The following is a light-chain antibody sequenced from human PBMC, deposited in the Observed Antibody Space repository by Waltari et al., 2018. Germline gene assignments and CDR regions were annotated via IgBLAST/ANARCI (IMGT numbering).Light chain of an antibody. J-gene: IGKJ2*01. CDR2: GAS. V-gene: IGKV1-27*01. Sequence: DIQMTQSPPSLSASVGDRVTITCRASHGINNFLAWYRQKSGKIPELLIYGASTLESGVPSRFSGSGSGTDFTLTISSLQPEDVATYFCQSYDVAPYTFGQGTKLEI. CDR1: HGINNF. CDR3: QSYDVAPYT.